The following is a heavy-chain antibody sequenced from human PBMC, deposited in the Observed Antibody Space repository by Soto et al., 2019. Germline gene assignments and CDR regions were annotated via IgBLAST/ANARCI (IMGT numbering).Heavy chain of an antibody. V-gene: IGHV1-2*02. D-gene: IGHD5-18*01. CDR3: AREAGYSYGNWFDP. J-gene: IGHJ5*02. Sequence: ASVQVSCKASGYTFTGYYMHWVRQAPGQGLEWMGWINPNSGGTNYAQKFQGRVTMTRDTSISTAYMELSRLRSDDTAVYYCAREAGYSYGNWFDPWGQGTLVTVSS. CDR1: GYTFTGYY. CDR2: INPNSGGT.